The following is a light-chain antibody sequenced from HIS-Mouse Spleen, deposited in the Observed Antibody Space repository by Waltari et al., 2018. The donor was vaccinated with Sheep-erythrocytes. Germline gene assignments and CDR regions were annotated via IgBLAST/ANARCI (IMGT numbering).Light chain of an antibody. CDR3: CSYAGSSTPWV. CDR2: EGS. Sequence: QSALTQPASVSGSPGQSITISCTGTRSDVGSYTLVSWYQQPPGKAPKLMIYEGSKRPSGVSNRFSGSKSGNTASLTISGLQAEDEADYYCCSYAGSSTPWVFGGGTKLTVL. V-gene: IGLV2-23*01. J-gene: IGLJ3*02. CDR1: RSDVGSYTL.